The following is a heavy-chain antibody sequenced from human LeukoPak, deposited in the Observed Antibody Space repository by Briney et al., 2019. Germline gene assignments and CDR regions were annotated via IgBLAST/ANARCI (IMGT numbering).Heavy chain of an antibody. D-gene: IGHD4-23*01. Sequence: PGGSLRLSCAASGCTFSSHGMHWVRQAPGKGLEWVAVISSDGSDKYYADSVKGRFTISRDNSKNTMYLQMNSLRGEDTAVYYCAKGSATTVVTIDYWGQGTLVTVSS. CDR3: AKGSATTVVTIDY. CDR2: ISSDGSDK. V-gene: IGHV3-30*18. CDR1: GCTFSSHG. J-gene: IGHJ4*02.